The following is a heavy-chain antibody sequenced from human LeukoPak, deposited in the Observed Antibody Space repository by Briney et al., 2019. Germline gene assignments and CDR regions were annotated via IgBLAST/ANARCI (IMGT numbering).Heavy chain of an antibody. D-gene: IGHD4-11*01. Sequence: SETLSLTCTVSGGSISSGGYYWSWIRQHPGKCLEWIGYIYYSGSTYYNPSLKSRVTISVDTSKNQFSLKLSSVTAADTAVYYCARVSNYGRYFDYWGQGTLVTVSS. CDR3: ARVSNYGRYFDY. J-gene: IGHJ4*02. V-gene: IGHV4-31*03. CDR1: GGSISSGGYY. CDR2: IYYSGST.